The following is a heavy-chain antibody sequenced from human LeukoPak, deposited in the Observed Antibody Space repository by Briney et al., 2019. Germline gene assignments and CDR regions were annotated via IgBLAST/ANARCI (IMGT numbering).Heavy chain of an antibody. D-gene: IGHD6-13*01. V-gene: IGHV4-39*01. Sequence: SETLSLTCTVSGGSISSSSYYWGWIRQPPGKGLEWIVSIYYSGSTYYNPSLKSRVTISVDTSKIQFSLNLSSVTAADTAVYYCARHVASSSWYLQNGMDVWGQGTTVTVSS. CDR2: IYYSGST. CDR3: ARHVASSSWYLQNGMDV. J-gene: IGHJ6*02. CDR1: GGSISSSSYY.